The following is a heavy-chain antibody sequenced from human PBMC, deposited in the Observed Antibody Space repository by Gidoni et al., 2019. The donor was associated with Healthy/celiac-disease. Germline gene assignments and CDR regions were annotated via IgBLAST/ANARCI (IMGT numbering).Heavy chain of an antibody. CDR3: AKYLGSSGYYYDDAFDI. D-gene: IGHD3-22*01. Sequence: EVQLLESGGGLVQHGGALSLPCAAPGSTLARHAMHWVARAPGQGLGPPCCREGAGVGSAISGSGGSTYYADSVRGLFTISRDNSKNTLYLQMNSLRAEETAVYYCAKYLGSSGYYYDDAFDIWGQGTMVTVSS. CDR2: ISGSGGST. J-gene: IGHJ3*02. CDR1: GSTLARHA. V-gene: IGHV3-23*01.